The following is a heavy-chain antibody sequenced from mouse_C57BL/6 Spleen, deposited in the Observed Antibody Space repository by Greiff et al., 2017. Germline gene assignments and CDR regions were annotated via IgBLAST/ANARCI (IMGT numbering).Heavy chain of an antibody. V-gene: IGHV1-59*01. J-gene: IGHJ2*01. CDR2: IDPGDGYT. CDR1: GYTFTSYW. Sequence: QVQLQQPGAELVRPGTSVKLSCKASGYTFTSYWIHWVKQRPGQGLEWIGVIDPGDGYTNYNQKFKGKATLTVDTSSSTAYMQLSSLTSEDSAVYYCARESTPVVAPFDYWGQGTTLTVSS. CDR3: ARESTPVVAPFDY. D-gene: IGHD1-1*01.